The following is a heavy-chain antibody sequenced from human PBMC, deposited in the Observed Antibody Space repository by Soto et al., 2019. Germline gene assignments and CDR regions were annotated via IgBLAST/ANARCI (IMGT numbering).Heavy chain of an antibody. V-gene: IGHV1-69*06. J-gene: IGHJ6*02. CDR1: GFTFSNSI. D-gene: IGHD4-17*01. CDR3: ARDSSNGQSGDDDYLGMDG. Sequence: QVQLVQSGAEVRKPGSSVKVSCKASGFTFSNSIIAWVRQAPGQGLEWMGGINPIFGTSNYAQKFQGRVTITADKSTNTASREWSRLRSEDTAVYYWARDSSNGQSGDDDYLGMDGWGQGTTVTVPS. CDR2: INPIFGTS.